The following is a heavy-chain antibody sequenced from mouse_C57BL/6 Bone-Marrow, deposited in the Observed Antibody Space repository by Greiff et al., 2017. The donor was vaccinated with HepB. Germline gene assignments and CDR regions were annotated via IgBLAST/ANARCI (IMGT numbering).Heavy chain of an antibody. CDR1: GFNIKDYY. V-gene: IGHV14-2*01. Sequence: EVQLQQSGAELVKPGASVKLSCTASGFNIKDYYMHWVKQRTEQGLEWIGRIDPEDGETEYAPKFQGKATITADTSSNTAYLQLSSLTSEDTAVYYCAREGNLAYWGQGTLVTVSA. J-gene: IGHJ3*01. CDR2: IDPEDGET. CDR3: AREGNLAY.